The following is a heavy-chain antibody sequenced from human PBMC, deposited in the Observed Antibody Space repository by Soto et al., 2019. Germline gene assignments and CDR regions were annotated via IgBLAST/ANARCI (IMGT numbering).Heavy chain of an antibody. CDR2: ISSSGSTI. V-gene: IGHV3-11*01. D-gene: IGHD4-17*01. Sequence: GGSLRLSCAASGFTFSDYYMSWIRQAPGKGLEWVSYISSSGSTIYYADTVKGRFTISRDNAKNSLNLQMNSLRTEDKAVNYCSCLVVYGDYYPLRFYYYYYMDVWGKGTTVTVSS. CDR3: SCLVVYGDYYPLRFYYYYYMDV. J-gene: IGHJ6*03. CDR1: GFTFSDYY.